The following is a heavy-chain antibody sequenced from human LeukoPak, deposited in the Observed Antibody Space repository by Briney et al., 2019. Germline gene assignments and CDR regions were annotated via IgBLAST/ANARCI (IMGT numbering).Heavy chain of an antibody. CDR3: ARVVTVVTPSPYYYYYMDV. J-gene: IGHJ6*03. Sequence: GGSLRLSCAASGFTFSSYAMSWVRQAPGKGLEWVSAISGSGGSTYYADSVKGRFTISRDNSKNSLYLQMNSLRAEDTAVYYCARVVTVVTPSPYYYYYMDVWGKGTTATVSS. CDR1: GFTFSSYA. CDR2: ISGSGGST. D-gene: IGHD4-23*01. V-gene: IGHV3-23*01.